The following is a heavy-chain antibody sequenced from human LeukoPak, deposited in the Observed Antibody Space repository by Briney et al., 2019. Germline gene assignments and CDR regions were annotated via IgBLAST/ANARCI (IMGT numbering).Heavy chain of an antibody. CDR3: ARVGGRIAARPYFEY. D-gene: IGHD6-6*01. CDR2: INHSGST. V-gene: IGHV4-34*01. J-gene: IGHJ4*02. CDR1: GGSFSGYY. Sequence: SETLSLTCAVYGGSFSGYYWSWIRQPPGKGLEWIGEINHSGSTNYNPSLKSRVTISVDTSKNQFSLKLSSVTAADTAVYYCARVGGRIAARPYFEYWGQGTLVTVSS.